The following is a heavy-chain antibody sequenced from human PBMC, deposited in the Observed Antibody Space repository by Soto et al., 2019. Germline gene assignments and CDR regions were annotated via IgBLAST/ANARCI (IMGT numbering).Heavy chain of an antibody. CDR1: GGSFSGYY. D-gene: IGHD3-16*01. CDR2: INHTGGS. CDR3: AREVPYHSDTRRNLYLVY. J-gene: IGHJ4*02. V-gene: IGHV4-34*01. Sequence: SSETLSLTCAVSGGSFSGYYWSWVRQTPGKGLEWIGDINHTGGSNYNPSLKSRVMISVDTAKTQFSLNVTSVTAADTAVYYCAREVPYHSDTRRNLYLVYWGPGTLATVFS.